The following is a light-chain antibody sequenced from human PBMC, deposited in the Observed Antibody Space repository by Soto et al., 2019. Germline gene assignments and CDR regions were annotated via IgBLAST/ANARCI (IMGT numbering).Light chain of an antibody. CDR1: SSNIGSNT. CDR2: SNN. J-gene: IGLJ7*01. CDR3: AAWDDSLNGPG. Sequence: QSVLTQPPSASGTPGQRVTISCSGSSSNIGSNTVNWYQQLPGTAPKLPIYSNNQPPSGVPDRFSGSKSGTSASLAISGLQSEDEADYYCAAWDDSLNGPGFGGGTQLTVL. V-gene: IGLV1-44*01.